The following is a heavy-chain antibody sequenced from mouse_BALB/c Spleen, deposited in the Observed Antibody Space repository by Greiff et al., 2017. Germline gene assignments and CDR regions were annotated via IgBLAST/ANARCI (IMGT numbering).Heavy chain of an antibody. CDR1: GYSITSDYA. Sequence: EVHLVESGPGLVKPSQSLSLTCTVTGYSITSDYAWNWIRQFPGNKLEWMGYISYSGSTSYNPSLKSRISITRDTSKNQFFLQLNSVTTEDTATYYCARDGYLWFAYWGQGTLVTVSA. J-gene: IGHJ3*01. CDR3: ARDGYLWFAY. CDR2: ISYSGST. V-gene: IGHV3-2*02. D-gene: IGHD2-3*01.